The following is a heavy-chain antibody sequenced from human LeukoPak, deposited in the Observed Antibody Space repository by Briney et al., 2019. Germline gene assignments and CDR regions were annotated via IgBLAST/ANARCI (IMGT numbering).Heavy chain of an antibody. J-gene: IGHJ5*02. CDR3: ARGEPYSSGGPAEIRYNWFDP. V-gene: IGHV1-8*01. CDR1: GYTFTSYD. Sequence: ASVKVSCKASGYTFTSYDINWVRQATGQGLEWMGWMNPNSGNTGYAQKFQGRVTMTGNTSISTAYMELSSLRSEDTAVCYCARGEPYSSGGPAEIRYNWFDPWGQGTLVTVSS. CDR2: MNPNSGNT. D-gene: IGHD6-19*01.